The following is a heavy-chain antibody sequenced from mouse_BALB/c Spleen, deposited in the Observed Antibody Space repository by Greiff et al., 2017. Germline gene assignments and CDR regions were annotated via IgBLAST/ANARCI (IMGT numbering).Heavy chain of an antibody. V-gene: IGHV1-7*01. D-gene: IGHD1-1*01. CDR3: ARPYYGSSHWYFDV. Sequence: QVQLQQSGAELAKPGASVKMSCKASGYTFTSYWMHWVKQRPGQGLEWIGYINPSTGYTEYNQKFKDKATLTADKSSSTAYMQLSSLTSEDSAVYYCARPYYGSSHWYFDVWGAGTTVTVSS. CDR2: INPSTGYT. J-gene: IGHJ1*01. CDR1: GYTFTSYW.